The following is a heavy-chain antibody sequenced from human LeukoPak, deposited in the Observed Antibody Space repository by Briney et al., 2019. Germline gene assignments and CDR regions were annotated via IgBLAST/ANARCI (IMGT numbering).Heavy chain of an antibody. J-gene: IGHJ4*02. Sequence: GASVKVSCKASGYTFTSYYMHWVRQAPGQGLEWMGWINPNSGGTNYAQKFQGRVTMTRDTSISTAYMELSRLRSDDTAVYYCARDRVIGSAGDWDYWGQGTLVTVSS. CDR1: GYTFTSYY. D-gene: IGHD7-27*01. CDR3: ARDRVIGSAGDWDY. CDR2: INPNSGGT. V-gene: IGHV1-2*02.